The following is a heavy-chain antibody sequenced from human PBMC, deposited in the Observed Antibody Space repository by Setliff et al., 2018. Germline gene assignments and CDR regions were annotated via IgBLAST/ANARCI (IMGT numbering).Heavy chain of an antibody. Sequence: PETLSLTCAVYGGSFSGYYWSWIRQPPGKGLEWIGEINHSGSTNYNPSLKSRVTISVDTSKNQFSLKLSSVTAADTAVYYCARGRRHYYYYYMDVWGKGTTVTVSS. V-gene: IGHV4-34*01. CDR2: INHSGST. CDR1: GGSFSGYY. CDR3: ARGRRHYYYYYMDV. J-gene: IGHJ6*03.